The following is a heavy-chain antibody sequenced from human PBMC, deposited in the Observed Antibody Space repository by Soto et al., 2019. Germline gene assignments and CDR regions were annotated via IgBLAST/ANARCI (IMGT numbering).Heavy chain of an antibody. Sequence: PGGSLRLSCAASGFSFSNNGMHWVRQAPGMGLEWVAIISYDGSKKFYADSVKGRFTTSRDNSKNTLFLQMNSLRVEDTAVFYCAKDRVESGLGEIDYWGQGTLVTVSS. CDR1: GFSFSNNG. D-gene: IGHD3-16*01. J-gene: IGHJ4*02. CDR3: AKDRVESGLGEIDY. V-gene: IGHV3-30*18. CDR2: ISYDGSKK.